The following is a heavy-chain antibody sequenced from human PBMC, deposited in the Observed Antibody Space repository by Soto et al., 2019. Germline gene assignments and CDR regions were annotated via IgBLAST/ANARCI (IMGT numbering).Heavy chain of an antibody. Sequence: GSLRLSCAASGFTFSSYAMSWVRQAPGKGLEWVSAISGSGGSTYYADSVKGRFTISRDNSKNTLYLQMNSLRAEDTAVYYCAKNIWFGDHADYWGQGTLVTVSS. CDR2: ISGSGGST. D-gene: IGHD3-10*01. V-gene: IGHV3-23*01. CDR3: AKNIWFGDHADY. J-gene: IGHJ4*02. CDR1: GFTFSSYA.